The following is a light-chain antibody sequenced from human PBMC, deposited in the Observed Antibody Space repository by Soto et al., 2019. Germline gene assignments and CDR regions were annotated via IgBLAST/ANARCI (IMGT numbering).Light chain of an antibody. CDR1: QNIINY. Sequence: DIQMTQSPSSLSASVRDRVTITCRASQNIINYLNWYQQKPGRAPKILIYAASNLQSGVPSRFSGGGSGTDFTLTITSLQPEDFATYYCQQSYSSTWTFGQGTKV. J-gene: IGKJ1*01. CDR3: QQSYSSTWT. CDR2: AAS. V-gene: IGKV1-39*01.